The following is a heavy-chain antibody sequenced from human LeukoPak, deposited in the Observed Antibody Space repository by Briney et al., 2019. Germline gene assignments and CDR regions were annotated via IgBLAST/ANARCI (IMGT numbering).Heavy chain of an antibody. V-gene: IGHV3-48*02. Sequence: PGGSLRLSCAASGFTFNTYSMNWVRQAPGKGLEWVSYISSSRSTIYYATSVRGRFTISRDNAKNSLYLQMNSLRDEDTAVYYCARGVEGSQYYDSSGKGNALDIWGQGTMVTVSS. J-gene: IGHJ3*02. CDR1: GFTFNTYS. CDR2: ISSSRSTI. D-gene: IGHD3-22*01. CDR3: ARGVEGSQYYDSSGKGNALDI.